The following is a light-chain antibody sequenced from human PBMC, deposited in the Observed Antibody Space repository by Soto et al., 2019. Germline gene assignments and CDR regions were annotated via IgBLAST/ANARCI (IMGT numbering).Light chain of an antibody. Sequence: QSALTQPASVSGSPGQSITISCTGTSSDVGGYNYVSWYQQHPGKAPKLMIYEVSKWPSGVSNRFSGSKSGNMASLTISGLQAEDEADYYCSSYTRIGTLVFGGGTKLTVL. CDR1: SSDVGGYNY. CDR3: SSYTRIGTLV. V-gene: IGLV2-14*01. CDR2: EVS. J-gene: IGLJ2*01.